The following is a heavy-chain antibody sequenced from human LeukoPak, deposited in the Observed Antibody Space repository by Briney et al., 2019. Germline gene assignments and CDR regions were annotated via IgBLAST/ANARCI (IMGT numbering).Heavy chain of an antibody. CDR3: ARGLYDYGHGDY. CDR2: IYYSGST. J-gene: IGHJ4*02. CDR1: GGSFNSGSYY. V-gene: IGHV4-61*01. Sequence: SETLSLTCTVSGGSFNSGSYYWNWIRQPPGKGLEWIGYIYYSGSTNYNPSLKSRVTISVDTSKNQFSLKLSSVTAADTAVYYCARGLYDYGHGDYWGQGTLVTVSS. D-gene: IGHD4/OR15-4a*01.